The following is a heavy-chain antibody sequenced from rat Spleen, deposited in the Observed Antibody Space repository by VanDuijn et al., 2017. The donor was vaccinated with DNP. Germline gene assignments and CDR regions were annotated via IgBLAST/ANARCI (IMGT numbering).Heavy chain of an antibody. D-gene: IGHD1-12*02. V-gene: IGHV5S23*01. CDR3: ARYDGSYYYGGYFDF. J-gene: IGHJ1*01. CDR1: GFTFSNSG. Sequence: EVQLVESGGGLIQPGRSLKLSCAASGFTFSNSGMAWVRQAPTKGLEWVASISTGGGNTYYRDSVKGRFTISRDNAKSTLYLQRDSLRSEDTATYYCARYDGSYYYGGYFDFWGPGTMVTVSS. CDR2: ISTGGGNT.